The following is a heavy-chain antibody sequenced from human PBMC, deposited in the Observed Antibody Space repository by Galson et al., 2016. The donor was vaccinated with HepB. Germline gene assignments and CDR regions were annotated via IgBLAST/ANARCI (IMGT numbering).Heavy chain of an antibody. J-gene: IGHJ2*01. CDR2: IDSKGERR. D-gene: IGHD3-3*01. Sequence: SLRLSCAGSGFTFRSYSINWVRQTPGKGLEWVSSIDSKGERRNYADSVKGRFTISRDNAKNSVYLQMNSLRAEDTALYYCAREDIRFLEWLGYYSDLWGRGTLVTVSS. V-gene: IGHV3-21*06. CDR3: AREDIRFLEWLGYYSDL. CDR1: GFTFRSYS.